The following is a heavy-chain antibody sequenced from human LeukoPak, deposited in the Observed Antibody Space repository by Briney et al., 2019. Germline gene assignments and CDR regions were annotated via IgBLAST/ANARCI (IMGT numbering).Heavy chain of an antibody. CDR3: ARALYYDSSGHFDY. J-gene: IGHJ4*02. D-gene: IGHD3-22*01. CDR2: ISAYNGNT. Sequence: ASVKVSYKASGYTFTSYGISWVRRAPGQGLEWMGWISAYNGNTNYAQKLQGRVTMTTDTSTSTAYMELRSLRSDDTAVYYCARALYYDSSGHFDYWGQGTLVTVSS. V-gene: IGHV1-18*01. CDR1: GYTFTSYG.